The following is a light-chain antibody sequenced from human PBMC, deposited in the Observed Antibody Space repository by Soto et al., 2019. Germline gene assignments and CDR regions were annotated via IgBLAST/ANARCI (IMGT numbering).Light chain of an antibody. CDR3: QQYYSPPYT. CDR2: WAS. Sequence: DIVMTQSPDSLAVSLGERATINCKSSQSVLYSSNNKNYLGWYQQKPGQTPKLLIYWASTRDSGVPDRFSGSGSATDFTLTISSLQAEDVAVYYCQQYYSPPYTFGQGTRLEI. V-gene: IGKV4-1*01. J-gene: IGKJ2*01. CDR1: QSVLYSSNNKNY.